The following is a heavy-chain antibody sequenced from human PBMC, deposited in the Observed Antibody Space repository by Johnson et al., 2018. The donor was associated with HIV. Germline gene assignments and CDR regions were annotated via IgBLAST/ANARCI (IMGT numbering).Heavy chain of an antibody. CDR2: ISYDGYNK. D-gene: IGHD6-6*01. Sequence: QVQLVESGGGVVQPGRSLRLSCAASGFTFSSYAMHWVRQAPGKGLEWVAVISYDGYNKYYADSVKGRFTISRDNSKNTLYLQMNSLKTEDTAVYYCAKDQFPAYSNSLFPDAFDIWGQGTMVTVSS. J-gene: IGHJ3*02. CDR1: GFTFSSYA. CDR3: AKDQFPAYSNSLFPDAFDI. V-gene: IGHV3-30*04.